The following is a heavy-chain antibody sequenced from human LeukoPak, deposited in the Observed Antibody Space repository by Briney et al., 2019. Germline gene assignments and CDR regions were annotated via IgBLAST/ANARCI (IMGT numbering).Heavy chain of an antibody. V-gene: IGHV3-23*01. J-gene: IGHJ5*01. CDR3: ANPPTVTKIRFDS. D-gene: IGHD4-17*01. Sequence: GGTLRLACAASGFTFTDYAMTWVRQAPGKGLEWVSTIRYGADSTYYADSVKGRFTISRDNSKNTLYLQMNSLRAEDTAVYYCANPPTVTKIRFDSWGQGTLVTVSS. CDR2: IRYGADST. CDR1: GFTFTDYA.